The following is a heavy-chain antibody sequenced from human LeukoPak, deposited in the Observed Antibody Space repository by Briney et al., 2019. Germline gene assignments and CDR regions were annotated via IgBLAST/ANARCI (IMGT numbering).Heavy chain of an antibody. V-gene: IGHV3-15*01. J-gene: IGHJ4*02. Sequence: PGRSLRLSCAASGFTFSSYAMHWVRQAPGKGLEWVGRIKSKIDGGTTEYAAPVKGRFTISRDDSKNTLYLQMNSLKTEDTAVYYCTIGDGWLPNWGQGTLVTVSS. CDR3: TIGDGWLPN. CDR2: IKSKIDGGTT. CDR1: GFTFSSYA. D-gene: IGHD5-24*01.